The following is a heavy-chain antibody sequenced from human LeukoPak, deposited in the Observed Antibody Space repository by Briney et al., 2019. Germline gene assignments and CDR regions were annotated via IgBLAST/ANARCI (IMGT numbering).Heavy chain of an antibody. Sequence: PGGPLRLSCAASGFTFSSYSMIWVRQPPGKGREGVSSISSSSSYKYCPDSVEGRFTIARDNAKNSLYLQMNSLRAEDTAVYYCARDAGSGDDAFDIWGQGTMVTVSS. V-gene: IGHV3-21*01. J-gene: IGHJ3*02. CDR2: ISSSSSYK. D-gene: IGHD2-15*01. CDR1: GFTFSSYS. CDR3: ARDAGSGDDAFDI.